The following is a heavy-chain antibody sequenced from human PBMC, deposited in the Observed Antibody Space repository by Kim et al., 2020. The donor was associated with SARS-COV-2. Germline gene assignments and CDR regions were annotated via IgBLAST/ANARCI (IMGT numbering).Heavy chain of an antibody. D-gene: IGHD3-22*01. V-gene: IGHV3-21*01. Sequence: GGSLRLSCAASGFTFSSYSMNWVRQAPGKGLEWVSSISSSSSYIYYADSVKGRFTISRDNAKNSLYLQMNSLRAEDTAVYYCARDPYDSSSFDAFDIWGQGTMVTVSS. CDR3: ARDPYDSSSFDAFDI. J-gene: IGHJ3*02. CDR1: GFTFSSYS. CDR2: ISSSSSYI.